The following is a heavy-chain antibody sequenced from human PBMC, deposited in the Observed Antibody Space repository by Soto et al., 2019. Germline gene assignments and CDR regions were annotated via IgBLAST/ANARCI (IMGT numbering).Heavy chain of an antibody. CDR2: INSDGSST. D-gene: IGHD6-13*01. V-gene: IGHV3-74*01. CDR3: ARDPSSPAAYYYYGMDV. CDR1: GFTFSSYW. J-gene: IGHJ6*02. Sequence: GGSLRLSCAASGFTFSSYWMHWVRQAPGKGLVWVSRINSDGSSTSYADSVKGRFTISRDNAKNTLYLQMNSLRAEDTAVYYCARDPSSPAAYYYYGMDVWGQGXTVTVSS.